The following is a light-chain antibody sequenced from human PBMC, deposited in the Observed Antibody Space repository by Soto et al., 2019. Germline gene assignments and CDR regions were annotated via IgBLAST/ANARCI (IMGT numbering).Light chain of an antibody. J-gene: IGKJ2*01. Sequence: EIVLTQSPATLSLSPGERATLSCRASQSVSSYLAWYQQKPGQAPMLLIYDASNRATSIPARFSGSGSGTDFTLTISGLEPEDFAVYYCQQRSNWPPYTFGQGTKLEIK. V-gene: IGKV3-11*01. CDR3: QQRSNWPPYT. CDR1: QSVSSY. CDR2: DAS.